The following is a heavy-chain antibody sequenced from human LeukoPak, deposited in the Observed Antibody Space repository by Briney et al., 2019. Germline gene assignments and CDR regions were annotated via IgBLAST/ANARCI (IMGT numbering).Heavy chain of an antibody. CDR2: ISGSSGDI. CDR3: ARAIAAAGTRNWFDP. Sequence: GGSLRLSCAASGFTFSRYSMNWVRQAPGKGLEWVASISGSSGDIYYADSMKGRFTISRDNAKNSLYLQMNSLRAEDTAVYYCARAIAAAGTRNWFDPWGQGTLVTVSS. D-gene: IGHD6-13*01. V-gene: IGHV3-21*01. J-gene: IGHJ5*02. CDR1: GFTFSRYS.